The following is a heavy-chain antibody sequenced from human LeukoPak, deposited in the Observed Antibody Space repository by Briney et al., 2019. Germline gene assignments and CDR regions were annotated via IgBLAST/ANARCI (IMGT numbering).Heavy chain of an antibody. D-gene: IGHD1-26*01. CDR2: LYYTGST. J-gene: IGHJ3*02. CDR3: ARGLYRSIVGATLRANAFDI. CDR1: GASISSSGYY. Sequence: SETLSLTCSVSGASISSSGYYWGWILQPPGKGLEWIGSLYYTGSTFYNPSLQSRVTISVDTSKNQFSLKLSSVTAADTAVYYCARGLYRSIVGATLRANAFDIWGQGTMVTVSS. V-gene: IGHV4-39*07.